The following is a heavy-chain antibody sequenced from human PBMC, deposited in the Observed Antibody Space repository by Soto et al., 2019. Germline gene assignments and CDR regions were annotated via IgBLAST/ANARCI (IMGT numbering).Heavy chain of an antibody. Sequence: YTAYGSSMRTGGYYWGGTRQHPVRGLEWIGYLHYNGETFYNPSLKIRITMSSDKYKNKFSLRMTSVTAMDTAVYYCARWRVGASSPTDLWGHRRPVTVS. CDR2: LHYNGET. CDR3: ARWRVGASSPTDL. D-gene: IGHD1-26*01. J-gene: IGHJ4*01. CDR1: GSSMRTGGYY. V-gene: IGHV4-31*03.